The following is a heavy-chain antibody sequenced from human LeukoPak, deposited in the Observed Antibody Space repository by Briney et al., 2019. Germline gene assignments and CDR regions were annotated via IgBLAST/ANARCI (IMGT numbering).Heavy chain of an antibody. V-gene: IGHV3-30-3*01. CDR1: GFTFSSYA. Sequence: GGSLRLSCAASGFTFSSYAMHWLRQAPGKGLEWVAVISYDGTNKYSADSVKGRFTISRDNSKNTLYLEMNSLRAEDTAVYYCASHYDTSGYHYFDFRGQGTLVTVSS. CDR2: ISYDGTNK. D-gene: IGHD3-22*01. CDR3: ASHYDTSGYHYFDF. J-gene: IGHJ4*02.